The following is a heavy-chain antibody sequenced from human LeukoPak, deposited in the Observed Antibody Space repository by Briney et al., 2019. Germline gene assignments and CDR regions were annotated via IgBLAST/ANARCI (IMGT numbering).Heavy chain of an antibody. CDR2: ISGDKTST. D-gene: IGHD6-13*01. Sequence: PGGSLRLSCAASGFTFSSYAMSWVRQAPGKGLEWVSGISGDKTSTYYADSVKGRFTISRDNSKKTLYLQMNNLRAEDTAVYYCAKTAPGIAAAAYYYYGMDVWGKGTTVTVSS. J-gene: IGHJ6*04. V-gene: IGHV3-23*01. CDR3: AKTAPGIAAAAYYYYGMDV. CDR1: GFTFSSYA.